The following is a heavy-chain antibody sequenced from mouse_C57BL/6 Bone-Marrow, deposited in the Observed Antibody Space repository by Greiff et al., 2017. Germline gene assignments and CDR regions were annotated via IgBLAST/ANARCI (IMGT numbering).Heavy chain of an antibody. D-gene: IGHD2-1*01. V-gene: IGHV1-80*01. Sequence: QVQLQQSGAELVKPGASVKISCKASGYAFSSYWMNWVKQRPGQGLEWIGQIYPGDGDTNYNGKFKGKATLTADKSSSTAYMQLNSLTSEDSAVYFCARNYYDAMDYWGQGTSVTVSS. J-gene: IGHJ4*01. CDR1: GYAFSSYW. CDR3: ARNYYDAMDY. CDR2: IYPGDGDT.